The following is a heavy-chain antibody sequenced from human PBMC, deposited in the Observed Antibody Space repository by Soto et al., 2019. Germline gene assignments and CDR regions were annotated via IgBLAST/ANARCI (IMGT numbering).Heavy chain of an antibody. Sequence: SETLSLTCTVSGGSISSSSYYWGWIRQPPGKGLEWIGSIYYSGSTYYNPSLKSRVTISVDTSKNQFSLKLSSVTAADTAVYYCAGRKYSSGWPNWFDPWGQGTLVTVSS. CDR1: GGSISSSSYY. J-gene: IGHJ5*02. D-gene: IGHD6-19*01. CDR2: IYYSGST. CDR3: AGRKYSSGWPNWFDP. V-gene: IGHV4-39*01.